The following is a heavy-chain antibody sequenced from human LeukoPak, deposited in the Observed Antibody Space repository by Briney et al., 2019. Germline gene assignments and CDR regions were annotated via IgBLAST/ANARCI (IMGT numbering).Heavy chain of an antibody. Sequence: ASVKVSCKASGYTFTGYYLHWVRQAPGQGLEWMGCVNPNSGDTNYAQKFQGRVTMTRDMSISTAYMELSRLRSDDTAVYYCAKGGTTDIPPEFDYWGQGTLVTVSS. CDR2: VNPNSGDT. V-gene: IGHV1-2*02. CDR1: GYTFTGYY. D-gene: IGHD1-1*01. CDR3: AKGGTTDIPPEFDY. J-gene: IGHJ4*02.